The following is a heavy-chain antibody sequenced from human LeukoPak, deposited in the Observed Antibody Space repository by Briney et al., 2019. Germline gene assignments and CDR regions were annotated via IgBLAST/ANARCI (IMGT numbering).Heavy chain of an antibody. V-gene: IGHV3-23*01. CDR2: ISGSGGST. Sequence: AGGSLRLSCAASGFTFSSYAMSWVRQAPGKGLEWVSAISGSGGSTYYADSVKGRFTISRDNSKNTLYLQMNSLRAEDTAVYYCAKYDDYVWGSYRHYGMGVWGQGTTVTVSS. D-gene: IGHD3-16*02. CDR3: AKYDDYVWGSYRHYGMGV. CDR1: GFTFSSYA. J-gene: IGHJ6*02.